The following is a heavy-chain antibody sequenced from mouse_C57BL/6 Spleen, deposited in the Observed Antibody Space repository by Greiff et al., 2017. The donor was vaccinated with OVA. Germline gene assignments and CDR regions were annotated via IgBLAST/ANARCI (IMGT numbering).Heavy chain of an antibody. CDR1: GFTFSSYA. J-gene: IGHJ2*01. V-gene: IGHV5-4*01. CDR2: ISDGGSYT. Sequence: EVKLMESGGGLVKPGGSLKLSCAASGFTFSSYAMSWVRQTPEKRLEWVATISDGGSYTYYPDNVKGRFTISRDNAKNNLYLQMSHLKSEDTAMYYCARDHWTLDYWGQGTTLTVSS. D-gene: IGHD1-2*01. CDR3: ARDHWTLDY.